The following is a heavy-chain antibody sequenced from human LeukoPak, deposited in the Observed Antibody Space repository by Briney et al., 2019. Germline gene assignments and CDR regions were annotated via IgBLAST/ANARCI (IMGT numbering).Heavy chain of an antibody. CDR3: ARSPREIDY. J-gene: IGHJ4*02. CDR2: ISPRDSDT. Sequence: GESLKISCKGSGYTFTNYWIGWVRQMPGKGLEWMGLISPRDSDTRYSPSFQGQVTISADKSINTAYLQWSSLKASDTATYYCARSPREIDYWGQGTRVTVSS. V-gene: IGHV5-51*01. CDR1: GYTFTNYW.